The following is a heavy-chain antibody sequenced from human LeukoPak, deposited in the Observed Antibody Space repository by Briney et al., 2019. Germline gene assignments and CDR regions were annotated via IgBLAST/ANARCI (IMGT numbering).Heavy chain of an antibody. CDR3: ARGPFGHYYYMDV. CDR1: GYSFTSYW. Sequence: GESLKISCKGSGYSFTSYWIGWVRQMPGKGLEWMGIIYPGDSDTKYSPSFQGQVTFSADKSISTAYLQWSSLKASDTAMYYCARGPFGHYYYMDVWGKGTTVTVSS. CDR2: IYPGDSDT. V-gene: IGHV5-51*01. J-gene: IGHJ6*03. D-gene: IGHD3-16*01.